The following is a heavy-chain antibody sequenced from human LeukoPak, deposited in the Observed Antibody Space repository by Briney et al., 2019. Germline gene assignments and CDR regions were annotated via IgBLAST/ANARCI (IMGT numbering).Heavy chain of an antibody. CDR1: GFTVSSNY. CDR3: AKVNIVLVPTARRWFDP. Sequence: GGSLRLSCAASGFTVSSNYMSWVRQAPGKGLEWVSVIYSGGSTYYADSVKGRFTISRDNSKNTLYLQMNSLRAEDTAVYYCAKVNIVLVPTARRWFDPWGQGTLVTVSS. CDR2: IYSGGST. D-gene: IGHD2-2*01. V-gene: IGHV3-53*01. J-gene: IGHJ5*02.